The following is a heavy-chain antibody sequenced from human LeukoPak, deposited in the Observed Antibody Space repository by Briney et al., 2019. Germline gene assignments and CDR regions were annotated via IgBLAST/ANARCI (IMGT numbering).Heavy chain of an antibody. Sequence: SETLSLTCTVSGGSISSSGYYWGWIRQPPGKGLEWVGTIYYSGTTYYNPSLKSRLTISVDTSRNQFSLKLSSVTAADTAVYYCARDRSSSWYQNWFDPWGQGTLVTVSS. D-gene: IGHD6-13*01. CDR3: ARDRSSSWYQNWFDP. CDR2: IYYSGTT. J-gene: IGHJ5*02. CDR1: GGSISSSGYY. V-gene: IGHV4-39*07.